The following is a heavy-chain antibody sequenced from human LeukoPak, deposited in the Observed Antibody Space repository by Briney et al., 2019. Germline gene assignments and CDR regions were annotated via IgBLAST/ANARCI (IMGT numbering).Heavy chain of an antibody. V-gene: IGHV1-2*02. CDR2: INPNSGGT. CDR1: GYTFTGYY. CDR3: ARVLRGGDRFDP. J-gene: IGHJ5*02. D-gene: IGHD3-16*01. Sequence: ASVKVSCKASGYTFTGYYMHWVRQAPGQGLEWMGWINPNSGGTNYAQKFQGRVTMTRNTSIITAYMELSSLRSEDTAVYYCARVLRGGDRFDPWGQGTLVTVSS.